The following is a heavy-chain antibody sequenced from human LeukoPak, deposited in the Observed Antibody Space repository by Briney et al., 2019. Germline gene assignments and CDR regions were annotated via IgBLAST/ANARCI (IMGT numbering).Heavy chain of an antibody. CDR1: GFTFDDYG. V-gene: IGHV3-20*01. CDR3: ARDASGSGGYYTFSYMDV. Sequence: GGSLRLSCAASGFTFDDYGMSWVRQAPGKGLEWVSGINWNGGSTGYADSVKGRFTISRDNAKNSLYLQMNSLRAEDTALYHCARDASGSGGYYTFSYMDVWGKGTTVTVSS. J-gene: IGHJ6*03. CDR2: INWNGGST. D-gene: IGHD3-10*01.